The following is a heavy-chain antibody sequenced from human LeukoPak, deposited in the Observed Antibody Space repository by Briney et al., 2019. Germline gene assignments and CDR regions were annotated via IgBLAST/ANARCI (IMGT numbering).Heavy chain of an antibody. CDR2: INHSGST. D-gene: IGHD3-22*01. CDR3: ANERTGMIVVASFDY. J-gene: IGHJ4*02. Sequence: PSETLSLTCAVYGGSFSGYYWSWIRQPPGKGLEWIGEINHSGSTNYNPSLKSRVTISVDTSKNQFSLKLSSVTAADTAVYYCANERTGMIVVASFDYWGQGTLVTVSS. CDR1: GGSFSGYY. V-gene: IGHV4-34*01.